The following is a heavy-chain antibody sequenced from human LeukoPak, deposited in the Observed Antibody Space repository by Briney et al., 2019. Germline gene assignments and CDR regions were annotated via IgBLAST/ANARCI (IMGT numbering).Heavy chain of an antibody. CDR3: ARTAGRTFDY. Sequence: ASVKVSCTASGYTFTSYSMHWVRQAPGQGLEWMGIINPSGGSTSYAQRFQGRVTMTRDTSTSTVYMELSSLRSEDTAVYYCARTAGRTFDYWGQGTLVTVSS. CDR2: INPSGGST. D-gene: IGHD6-6*01. V-gene: IGHV1-46*01. CDR1: GYTFTSYS. J-gene: IGHJ4*02.